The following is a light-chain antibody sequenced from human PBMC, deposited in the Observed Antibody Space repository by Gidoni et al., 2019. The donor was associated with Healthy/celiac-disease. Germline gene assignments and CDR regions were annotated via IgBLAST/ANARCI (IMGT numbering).Light chain of an antibody. CDR1: QSSSSW. V-gene: IGKV1-5*01. J-gene: IGKJ2*01. CDR2: AAS. CDR3: QQYNSYSPMYT. Sequence: DIQMTQSPSTLSASVGDRVTITCRASQSSSSWLAWYQQKPGKAPKLLIYAASSLESGVPSRFSGSGSGTEFTLTISILQPDDFATYYCQQYNSYSPMYTFGQGTKLEIK.